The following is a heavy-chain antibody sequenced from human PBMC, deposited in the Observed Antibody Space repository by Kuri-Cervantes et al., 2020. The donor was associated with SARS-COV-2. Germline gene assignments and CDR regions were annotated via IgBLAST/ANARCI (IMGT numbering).Heavy chain of an antibody. CDR2: VKTNSGNT. V-gene: IGHV1-8*01. J-gene: IGHJ6*03. CDR3: ASHLGPAAISDYYYYMDV. CDR1: ETTFPNYD. Sequence: ASVKVSCKAPETTFPNYDINWVRQATGQGLEWMGMVKTNSGNTLYAQIFQGRVTMTRDTSTSTVYMELRSLRSDDTAVYYCASHLGPAAISDYYYYMDVWGKGTTVTVSS. D-gene: IGHD2-2*02.